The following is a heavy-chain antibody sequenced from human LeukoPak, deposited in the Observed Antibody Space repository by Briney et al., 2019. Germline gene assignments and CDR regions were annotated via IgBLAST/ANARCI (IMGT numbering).Heavy chain of an antibody. V-gene: IGHV4-4*07. CDR3: ARATRIRGVDY. D-gene: IGHD2-15*01. CDR1: GGSISSYF. CDR2: IYTSGST. Sequence: SETLSLTCTVAGGSISSYFWRWIRQPARHCLEWIGRIYTSGSTNYNPSLKSRVTMSVDTSKNQFSLKLSSVTAADTAVYYCARATRIRGVDYWGQGTLVTVSS. J-gene: IGHJ4*02.